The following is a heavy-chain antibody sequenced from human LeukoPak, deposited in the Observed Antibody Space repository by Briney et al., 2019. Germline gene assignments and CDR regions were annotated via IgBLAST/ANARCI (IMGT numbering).Heavy chain of an antibody. Sequence: SETLSLTCAVSGVSFDNYYWSWVRQTPGKGLEWIGEINHSGYTNDSPPLKSRVTLSIDTSRKQFSLNLRSVTVADTGIYYCTRMTTGHDYWGQGTLVTVSS. CDR2: INHSGYT. CDR3: TRMTTGHDY. CDR1: GVSFDNYY. D-gene: IGHD4-17*01. J-gene: IGHJ4*02. V-gene: IGHV4-34*01.